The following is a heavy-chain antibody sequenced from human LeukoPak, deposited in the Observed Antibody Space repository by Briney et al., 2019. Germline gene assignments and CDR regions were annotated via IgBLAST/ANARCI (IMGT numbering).Heavy chain of an antibody. D-gene: IGHD5-24*01. CDR2: ISSSSSYI. Sequence: PGGSLRLSCAASGFTFSSYSMNWVRQAPGKGLEWVSSISSSSSYIYYADPVKGRFTISRDNAKNSLYLQMNSLRAEDTAVYYCARDAFMRWLGVGDYMDVWGKGTTVTVSS. CDR3: ARDAFMRWLGVGDYMDV. J-gene: IGHJ6*03. CDR1: GFTFSSYS. V-gene: IGHV3-21*01.